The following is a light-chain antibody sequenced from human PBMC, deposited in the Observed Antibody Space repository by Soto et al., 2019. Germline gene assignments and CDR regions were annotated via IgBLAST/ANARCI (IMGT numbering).Light chain of an antibody. Sequence: IVWTPYARKLSVSGGEVAVGCGMASQSVSSSYLAWYQQKPGQAPRLLIYGASSRATVIPDRFSGTGSAAYFTLMISRQEPEYVPAFYSEQHCTAITFGGGTRLEI. J-gene: IGKJ5*01. CDR1: QSVSSSY. V-gene: IGKV3-20*01. CDR2: GAS. CDR3: EQHCTAIT.